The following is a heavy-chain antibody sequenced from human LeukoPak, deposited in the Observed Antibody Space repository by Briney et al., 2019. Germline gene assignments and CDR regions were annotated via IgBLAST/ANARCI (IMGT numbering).Heavy chain of an antibody. J-gene: IGHJ4*02. CDR2: IIPIFGTA. CDR1: GGTFSSYA. CDR3: ARDKGYNWNYPYFDY. Sequence: ASVKVSRKASGGTFSSYAISWARQAPGQGLEWMGGIIPIFGTANYAQKFHGGVTITGDESTSTAYMELSSLRSEDTAVYYCARDKGYNWNYPYFDYWGQGTLVTVSS. V-gene: IGHV1-69*13. D-gene: IGHD1-7*01.